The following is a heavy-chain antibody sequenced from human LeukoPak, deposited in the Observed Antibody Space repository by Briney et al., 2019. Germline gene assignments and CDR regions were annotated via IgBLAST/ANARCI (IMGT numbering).Heavy chain of an antibody. CDR2: IIPIFGTA. CDR1: GGTFSSYA. J-gene: IGHJ6*03. D-gene: IGHD2-15*01. Sequence: SVKVSCKASGGTFSSYAISWVRQAPGQGLEWMGRIIPIFGTANYAQKFQGGVTITTDESTSTAYMELSSLRSEDTAVYYCARHSFYYYYMDVWGKGTTVTVSS. CDR3: ARHSFYYYYMDV. V-gene: IGHV1-69*05.